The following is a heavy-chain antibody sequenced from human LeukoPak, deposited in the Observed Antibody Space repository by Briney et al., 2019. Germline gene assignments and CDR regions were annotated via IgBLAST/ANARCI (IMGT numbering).Heavy chain of an antibody. J-gene: IGHJ4*02. V-gene: IGHV4-34*01. CDR1: GGSFSGYY. D-gene: IGHD5-18*01. CDR3: ARVKLWSPFDY. CDR2: INHSGST. Sequence: PSETLSLTCAVYGGSFSGYYWIWLRQPPGKGLEWIGEINHSGSTNYNPSLKSRVTISVDTSKTQFSLKLSSVTAADTAVYYCARVKLWSPFDYWGQGTLVTVSS.